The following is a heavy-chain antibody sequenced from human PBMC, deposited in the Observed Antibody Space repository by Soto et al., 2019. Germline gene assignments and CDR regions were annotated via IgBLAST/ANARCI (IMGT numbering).Heavy chain of an antibody. CDR1: GDSVSSNSAA. Sequence: SQTLSLTCAISGDSVSSNSAAWNWIRQSPSRGLEWLGRTYYRSKWYNDYAVSVKSRITINPDTSKNQFSLQLNSVTPEDTAVYYCARDQLGCSSTSCYYYYGMDVWGQGTKVTVS. CDR3: ARDQLGCSSTSCYYYYGMDV. J-gene: IGHJ6*02. D-gene: IGHD2-2*01. V-gene: IGHV6-1*01. CDR2: TYYRSKWYN.